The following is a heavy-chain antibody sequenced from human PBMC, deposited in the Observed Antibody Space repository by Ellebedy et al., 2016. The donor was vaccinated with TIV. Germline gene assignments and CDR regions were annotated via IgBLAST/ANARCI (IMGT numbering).Heavy chain of an antibody. V-gene: IGHV3-7*01. CDR3: ARAIGAGDGT. Sequence: GGSLRLXCAGSGFTFTNYWMNWVRQAPEKGLEWVANINQNGSKIYYVDSVKGRFTISRDNAKNSVSLQMNSLRAEDTAVYYCARAIGAGDGTWGQGALVTVSS. CDR2: INQNGSKI. CDR1: GFTFTNYW. J-gene: IGHJ5*02. D-gene: IGHD2-15*01.